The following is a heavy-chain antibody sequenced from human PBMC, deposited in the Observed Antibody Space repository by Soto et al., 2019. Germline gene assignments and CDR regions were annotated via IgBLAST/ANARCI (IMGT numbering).Heavy chain of an antibody. CDR1: GGSISSGDYY. Sequence: PSETLSLTCTVSGGSISSGDYYWSWIRQPPGKGLEWIGYIYYSGSTYYNPSLKSRVTISVDTSKNQFSLKLSSVTAADTAVYYCARVKSNYSLYYYYGMDVWGQGTTITVSS. CDR2: IYYSGST. J-gene: IGHJ6*02. D-gene: IGHD4-4*01. V-gene: IGHV4-30-4*01. CDR3: ARVKSNYSLYYYYGMDV.